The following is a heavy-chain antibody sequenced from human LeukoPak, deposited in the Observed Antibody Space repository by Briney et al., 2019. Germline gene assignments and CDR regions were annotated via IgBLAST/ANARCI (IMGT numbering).Heavy chain of an antibody. CDR2: INSDGSST. V-gene: IGHV3-74*01. CDR1: GFTFSNYW. Sequence: GGSLRLSCAASGFTFSNYWMHWVRHAPGKGLVWVSRINSDGSSTTYADSVKGRFTISRDNAKNTLYLQMNSLRAEDTAVYYCAREGPRGNSQFDYWGQGTLVTVSS. D-gene: IGHD2/OR15-2a*01. CDR3: AREGPRGNSQFDY. J-gene: IGHJ4*02.